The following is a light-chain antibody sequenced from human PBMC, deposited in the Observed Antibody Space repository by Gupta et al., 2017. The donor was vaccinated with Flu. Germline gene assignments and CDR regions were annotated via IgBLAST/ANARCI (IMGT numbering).Light chain of an antibody. Sequence: QSVLTQPPSVSGAPGQKITISCAGSSSNIGAGYVVHWYQQVQGTAPKLLVYGNDNRPSGVTDRFSGSKSGTSASLAITGLQAEDEADYYCQSYDSNPSGANYVFGAGTKVTVL. J-gene: IGLJ1*01. CDR1: SSNIGAGYV. CDR3: QSYDSNPSGANYV. CDR2: GND. V-gene: IGLV1-40*01.